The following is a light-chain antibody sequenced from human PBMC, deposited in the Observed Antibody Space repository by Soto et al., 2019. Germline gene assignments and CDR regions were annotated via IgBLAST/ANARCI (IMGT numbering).Light chain of an antibody. CDR1: GGDVGAYNY. CDR3: SSYTTSSTVV. V-gene: IGLV2-14*01. CDR2: EVF. J-gene: IGLJ3*02. Sequence: QSALTQPASVSGSPGQSITISCAGTGGDVGAYNYVSWYQQHPGKAPKLMIYEVFRRPSGISNRFSGSKSGNTASLTISTLQAEGEAEYYCSSYTTSSTVVFGGGTKVTVL.